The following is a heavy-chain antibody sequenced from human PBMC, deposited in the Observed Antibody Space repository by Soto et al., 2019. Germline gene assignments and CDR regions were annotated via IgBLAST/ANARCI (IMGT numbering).Heavy chain of an antibody. V-gene: IGHV3-13*01. Sequence: PGGSLRLSCAASGFTFSSYDMHWVRQATGKGLEWVSAIGTAGDTYYPGSVKGRFTISRENAKNSLYLQMNSLRAEDTAVYYCARVDYALGIIDYWGQGTLVTVSS. J-gene: IGHJ4*02. CDR2: IGTAGDT. CDR1: GFTFSSYD. CDR3: ARVDYALGIIDY. D-gene: IGHD4-17*01.